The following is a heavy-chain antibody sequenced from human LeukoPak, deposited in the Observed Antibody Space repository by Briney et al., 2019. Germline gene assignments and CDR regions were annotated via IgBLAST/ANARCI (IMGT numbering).Heavy chain of an antibody. CDR2: INPNSGGT. CDR3: ARDVSSTSSWWFDP. V-gene: IGHV1-2*02. J-gene: IGHJ5*02. CDR1: GYTFTGYY. Sequence: ASVKVSCKASGYTFTGYYMHWVRQAPGQGLEWMGWINPNSGGTNYAQKFQGRVTMTRDTSISTDYMELSSLRYEDTAVYYCARDVSSTSSWWFDPWGQGTLVIVSS. D-gene: IGHD2-2*01.